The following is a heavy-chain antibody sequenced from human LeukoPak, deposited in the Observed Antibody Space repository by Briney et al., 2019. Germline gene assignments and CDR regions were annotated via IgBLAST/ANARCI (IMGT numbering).Heavy chain of an antibody. D-gene: IGHD3-10*01. CDR1: GFTFSSYG. CDR3: AKDQYYYGSGSYSDDAFDI. J-gene: IGHJ3*02. V-gene: IGHV3-30*18. Sequence: WGSLRLSCAASGFTFSSYGVHCVRQAPGKGLEWVAVISYDGSNKYYADSVKGRFTISRDNSKNTLYLQMNSLRAEDTAVYYCAKDQYYYGSGSYSDDAFDIWGQGTMVTVSS. CDR2: ISYDGSNK.